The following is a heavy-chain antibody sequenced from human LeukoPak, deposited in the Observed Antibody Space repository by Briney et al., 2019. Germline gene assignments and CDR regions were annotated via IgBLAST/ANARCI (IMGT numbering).Heavy chain of an antibody. CDR3: ARQGAVGDAFDI. CDR2: IYPGDSDT. CDR1: GYSFTSYW. J-gene: IGHJ3*02. Sequence: GESLRISCKGFGYSFTSYWIGWVRQVPGKGLGWMGIIYPGDSDTRYSPSFQGQVTISADKSISTAYLQWSSLKASDTAMYYCARQGAVGDAFDIWGQGTMDTVSS. D-gene: IGHD6-19*01. V-gene: IGHV5-51*01.